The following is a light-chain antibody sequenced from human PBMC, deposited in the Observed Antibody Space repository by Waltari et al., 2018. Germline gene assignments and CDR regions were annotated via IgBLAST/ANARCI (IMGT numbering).Light chain of an antibody. CDR3: SSYTSSSTFGYV. J-gene: IGLJ1*01. V-gene: IGLV2-14*01. Sequence: QSALTQPASVSGSPGQSITISCTGTSSDVGGYNYVSWYQQHPGKAPKLMIYDVSKRPSGVSNRFSGSKSGNTASLTSSGLQAEDEADYYCSSYTSSSTFGYVFGTGTKVTVL. CDR2: DVS. CDR1: SSDVGGYNY.